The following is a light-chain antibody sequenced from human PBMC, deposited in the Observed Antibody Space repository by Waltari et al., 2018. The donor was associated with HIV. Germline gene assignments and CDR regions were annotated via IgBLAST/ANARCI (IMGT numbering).Light chain of an antibody. J-gene: IGLJ2*01. V-gene: IGLV1-51*01. CDR1: SSNIGNNY. CDR2: VKG. Sequence: QSVLTQPPSVSAAPGQKVTISCSGTSSNIGNNYVSWYQQFPGAAPQLLLYVKGKRPSEIRDRFSGSKSGTSATLGITGLQTGDEADYYCQTWDSSLRAVVFGSGTKLTVL. CDR3: QTWDSSLRAVV.